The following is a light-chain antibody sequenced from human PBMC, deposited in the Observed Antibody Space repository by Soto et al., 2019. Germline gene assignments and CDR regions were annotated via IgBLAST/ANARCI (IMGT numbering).Light chain of an antibody. V-gene: IGKV1-12*01. Sequence: DIQMTQSPYSVSASVGASVTISCRASQAISTWLDWYQQKPGKAPKLLIYAASNLQTGVPSRFSGSGSGTDFTLTISSLQPEDFATYYCQQANSFPRTFGQGTKVEIK. J-gene: IGKJ1*01. CDR2: AAS. CDR1: QAISTW. CDR3: QQANSFPRT.